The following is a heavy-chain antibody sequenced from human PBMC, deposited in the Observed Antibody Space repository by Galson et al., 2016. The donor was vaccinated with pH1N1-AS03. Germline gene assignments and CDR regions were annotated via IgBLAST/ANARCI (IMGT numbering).Heavy chain of an antibody. CDR1: GFSFSTYS. J-gene: IGHJ4*02. CDR2: IGSDTTTT. Sequence: SLRLSCAASGFSFSTYSMNWVRQAPGKGLEWLSYIGSDTTTTYYADSVKGRFTISRDNAKDSLYLQMDILRVDDTAMYYCARALGYGLPYFWGQGTLVTVSA. CDR3: ARALGYGLPYF. D-gene: IGHD5-18*01. V-gene: IGHV3-48*04.